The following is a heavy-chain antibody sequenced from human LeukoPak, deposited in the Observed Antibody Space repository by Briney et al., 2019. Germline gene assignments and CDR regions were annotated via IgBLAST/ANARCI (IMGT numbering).Heavy chain of an antibody. CDR3: ARDRKVRGMGLVVDAFDI. Sequence: SETLSLTCTVSGDSISNHYWNWIRQPAGKGLEWIGRIYSSGNTNYKSSLKSRVTISVDTSKNQFSLKLSSVTAADTAVYYCARDRKVRGMGLVVDAFDIWGQGTMVTVSS. V-gene: IGHV4-4*07. J-gene: IGHJ3*02. CDR2: IYSSGNT. CDR1: GDSISNHY. D-gene: IGHD3-10*01.